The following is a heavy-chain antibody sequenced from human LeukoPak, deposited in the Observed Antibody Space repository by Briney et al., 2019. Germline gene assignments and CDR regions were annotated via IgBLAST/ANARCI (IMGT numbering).Heavy chain of an antibody. J-gene: IGHJ4*02. CDR1: GFTFSSYS. CDR3: AKMKGITSVRGTSDY. Sequence: GGSLRLSCAASGFTFSSYSMTWVRQAPGKGLEGVSSISGSGGNTYYADSVKGRFTISRDNTKNTLYLQMSSLRAEDTAVYYCAKMKGITSVRGTSDYWGQGTLVTVSS. D-gene: IGHD3-10*01. CDR2: ISGSGGNT. V-gene: IGHV3-23*01.